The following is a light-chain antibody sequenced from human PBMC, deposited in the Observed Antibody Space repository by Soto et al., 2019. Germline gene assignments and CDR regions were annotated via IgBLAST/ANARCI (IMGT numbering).Light chain of an antibody. J-gene: IGLJ2*01. V-gene: IGLV2-14*01. Sequence: QSALTQPASVSGSPGQSITISCSGTSSDVGGYNYVSWYQQHPGKAPKLMIYEVSNRPSGVSNRFSGSKSGNTASLTISGLQAEDEADYYCSPYRRGTTLFGGGTKVTVL. CDR2: EVS. CDR3: SPYRRGTTL. CDR1: SSDVGGYNY.